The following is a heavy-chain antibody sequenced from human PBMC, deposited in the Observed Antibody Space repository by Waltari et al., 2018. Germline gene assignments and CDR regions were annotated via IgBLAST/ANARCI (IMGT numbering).Heavy chain of an antibody. CDR1: GFTFSSYA. D-gene: IGHD3-22*01. Sequence: EVQLLESGGGLVQPGGSLRLSCAASGFTFSSYAMSWVRQAPGKGLECVSAISGSGGSTYYADSVKGRFTISRDNSKNTLYLQMNSLRAEDTAVYYCAKDFTMIVVVTDYWGQGTLVTVSS. V-gene: IGHV3-23*01. CDR3: AKDFTMIVVVTDY. CDR2: ISGSGGST. J-gene: IGHJ4*02.